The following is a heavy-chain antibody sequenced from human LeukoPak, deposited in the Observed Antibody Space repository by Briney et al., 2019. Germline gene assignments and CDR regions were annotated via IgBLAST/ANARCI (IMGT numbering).Heavy chain of an antibody. CDR1: GFTFSSYW. CDR2: INSDGSST. CDR3: ARDYKSYDSSGYYTQNFDY. J-gene: IGHJ4*02. D-gene: IGHD3-22*01. Sequence: PGGSLRLSCAASGFTFSSYWMHWVRQAPGKGLVWVSRINSDGSSTSYADSVKGRFTISRDNAKNTLYLQMNSLRAEDTAVYYCARDYKSYDSSGYYTQNFDYWGQGTLVTVSS. V-gene: IGHV3-74*01.